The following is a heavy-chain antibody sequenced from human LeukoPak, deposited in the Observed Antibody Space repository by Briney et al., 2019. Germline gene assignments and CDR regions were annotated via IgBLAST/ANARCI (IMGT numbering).Heavy chain of an antibody. CDR3: VRDGDIVVVSAATHFDY. Sequence: SVKVSCKASGGTFSSYAISWVRQAPGQGLEWMGRIIPIFGIANYAQKFQGRVTITADKSTSTAYMELSSLRSEDTAVYYCVRDGDIVVVSAATHFDYWGQGTLVTVSS. D-gene: IGHD2-2*01. J-gene: IGHJ4*02. V-gene: IGHV1-69*04. CDR2: IIPIFGIA. CDR1: GGTFSSYA.